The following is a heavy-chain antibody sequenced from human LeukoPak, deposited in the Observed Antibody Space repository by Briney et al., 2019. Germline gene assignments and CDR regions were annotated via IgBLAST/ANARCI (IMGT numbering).Heavy chain of an antibody. J-gene: IGHJ4*02. CDR1: GFTFAPYW. CDR3: ARGIEEWLYLYY. D-gene: IGHD3-3*01. CDR2: MNRDGSEK. V-gene: IGHV3-7*04. Sequence: GGSLRLSCAASGFTFAPYWMTWVRQAPGKGLEYVATMNRDGSEKYYVDSVKGRFTISRDNSKNSLYLQVDSLRAEDTAVYYCARGIEEWLYLYYWGQGALVTVAS.